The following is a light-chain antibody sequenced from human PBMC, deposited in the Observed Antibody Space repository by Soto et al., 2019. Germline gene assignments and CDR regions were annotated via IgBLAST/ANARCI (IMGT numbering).Light chain of an antibody. CDR2: EVS. V-gene: IGLV2-14*01. Sequence: QSALTQPASVSGSPGQSITISCTGTSSDVGGYDYVSWYQLHPGKATKLMIFEVSNRPSGVSYRFSGSKSGNTASLTISGLQVEDEADYFCSSYSISTAYLFGTGTKVTVL. CDR1: SSDVGGYDY. J-gene: IGLJ1*01. CDR3: SSYSISTAYL.